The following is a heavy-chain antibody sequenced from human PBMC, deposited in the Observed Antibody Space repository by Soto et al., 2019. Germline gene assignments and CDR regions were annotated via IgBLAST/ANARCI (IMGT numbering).Heavy chain of an antibody. CDR3: AREDIVVVPAAKYYYYYGMDV. V-gene: IGHV4-4*02. Sequence: PSETLSLTCAVSGGSISSSYWWSWVRQPPGKGLEWIGGIFHSGSTNYNPSLKSRVTISVDTSKNQFSLKLSSVTAADTAVYYCAREDIVVVPAAKYYYYYGMDVWGQGTTVTVSS. D-gene: IGHD2-2*01. CDR2: IFHSGST. CDR1: GGSISSSYW. J-gene: IGHJ6*02.